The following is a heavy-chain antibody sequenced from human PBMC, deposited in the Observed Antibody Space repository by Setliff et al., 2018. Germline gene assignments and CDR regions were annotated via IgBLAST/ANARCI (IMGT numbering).Heavy chain of an antibody. J-gene: IGHJ4*02. Sequence: GSLRLSCAASGFTFSTYAMSWVRQAPGKGLEWVSTIYRGDRDTFYTDSVKGRFTIFRDSSKNTLYLQMTSLRADDTAMYYCVASPSNKNGHFEYWGQGTLVTVSS. CDR1: GFTFSTYA. CDR2: IYRGDRDT. CDR3: VASPSNKNGHFEY. V-gene: IGHV3-23*03.